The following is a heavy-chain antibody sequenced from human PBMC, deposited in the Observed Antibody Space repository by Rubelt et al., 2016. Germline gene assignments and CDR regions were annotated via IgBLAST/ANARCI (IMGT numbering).Heavy chain of an antibody. Sequence: YNPSLKSRVTISVDTSKNQFSLKLSSVTAADTAVYYCARQYSGYANDAFDIWGQGTMVTVSS. V-gene: IGHV4-31*02. D-gene: IGHD5-12*01. CDR3: ARQYSGYANDAFDI. J-gene: IGHJ3*02.